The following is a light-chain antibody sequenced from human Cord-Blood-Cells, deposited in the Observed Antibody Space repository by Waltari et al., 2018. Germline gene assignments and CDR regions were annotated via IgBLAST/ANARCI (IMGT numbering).Light chain of an antibody. CDR1: SSDVGGYNY. V-gene: IGLV2-14*03. J-gene: IGLJ3*02. CDR2: DVS. Sequence: QSALTQPASVSGSPGQPITISCTGTSSDVGGYNYVSWYQQHPGKAPKLMIYDVSHRPSGVSNRFYGSKSGNTAPLTISGLQAEDAADYYCSSYTSSSTWVFGGGTKLTVL. CDR3: SSYTSSSTWV.